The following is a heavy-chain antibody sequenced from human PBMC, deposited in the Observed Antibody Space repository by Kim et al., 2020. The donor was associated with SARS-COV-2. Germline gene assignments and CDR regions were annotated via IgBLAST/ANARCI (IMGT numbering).Heavy chain of an antibody. Sequence: GGSLRLSCAASGFTFSSYAMSWVRQAPGKGLEWVSGISGSGGSTIYADSVKGRFTISRDNFKNILYLQMNSLRAEDTAVYYCAKDTAGGVDTCYSNFDYWGQGALFTVSS. V-gene: IGHV3-23*01. CDR1: GFTFSSYA. CDR2: ISGSGGST. J-gene: IGHJ4*02. D-gene: IGHD2-15*01. CDR3: AKDTAGGVDTCYSNFDY.